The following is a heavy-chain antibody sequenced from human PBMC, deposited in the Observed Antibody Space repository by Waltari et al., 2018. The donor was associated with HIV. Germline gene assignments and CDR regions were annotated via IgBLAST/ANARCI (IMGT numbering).Heavy chain of an antibody. Sequence: QVHLQQWGAGLLKSSETLSLTGAVYGDSFSGYYWNWIRQPPGKGLEWIGEINPGESANYTPSLKSRVSISVDTSKNHFSLNLRSVTAADTAVYYCARGYYYDSSGHYQFDYWGHGSLVTVSS. CDR2: INPGESA. J-gene: IGHJ4*01. CDR3: ARGYYYDSSGHYQFDY. D-gene: IGHD3-22*01. V-gene: IGHV4-34*01. CDR1: GDSFSGYY.